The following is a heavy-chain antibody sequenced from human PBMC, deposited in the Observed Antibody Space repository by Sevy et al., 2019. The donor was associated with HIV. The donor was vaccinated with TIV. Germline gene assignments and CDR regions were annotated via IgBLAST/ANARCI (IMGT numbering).Heavy chain of an antibody. CDR3: ARRVSSWTDPFGMHV. J-gene: IGHJ6*02. CDR1: GYTFIGYA. V-gene: IGHV1-3*01. D-gene: IGHD6-13*01. Sequence: ASVKVSCKASGYTFIGYAIHWVRQAPGQRLEWMGWINADSGNTKYSQRFQGRVTITRDTSASTAYMELSSLRSEDTAVYYCARRVSSWTDPFGMHVWGQGTTVTVSS. CDR2: INADSGNT.